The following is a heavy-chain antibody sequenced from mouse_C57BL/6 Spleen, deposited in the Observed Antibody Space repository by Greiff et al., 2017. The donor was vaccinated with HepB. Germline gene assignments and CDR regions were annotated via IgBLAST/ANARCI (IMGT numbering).Heavy chain of an antibody. Sequence: QVQLKESGPELVKPGASVKISCKASGYAFSSSWMNWVKQRPGKGLEWIGRIYPGDGDTNYNGKFKGKATLTADKSSSTAYMQLSSLTSEDSAVYFCAKQYDYDIAYWGQGTLVTVSA. V-gene: IGHV1-82*01. J-gene: IGHJ3*01. CDR1: GYAFSSSW. CDR3: AKQYDYDIAY. D-gene: IGHD2-4*01. CDR2: IYPGDGDT.